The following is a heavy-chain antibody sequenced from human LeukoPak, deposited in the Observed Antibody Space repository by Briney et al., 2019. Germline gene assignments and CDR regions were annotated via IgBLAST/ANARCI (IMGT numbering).Heavy chain of an antibody. D-gene: IGHD5-18*01. Sequence: SVTVSFTASGGTFSIYAISWVRQAPGQGLEWMGGIIPIFGTANYAQKFQGRVTITADEYTSTAYMELSSLRSEDTAVYYCARRRGYSYGTFDYWGQGTLVTVSS. CDR1: GGTFSIYA. J-gene: IGHJ4*02. CDR2: IIPIFGTA. V-gene: IGHV1-69*01. CDR3: ARRRGYSYGTFDY.